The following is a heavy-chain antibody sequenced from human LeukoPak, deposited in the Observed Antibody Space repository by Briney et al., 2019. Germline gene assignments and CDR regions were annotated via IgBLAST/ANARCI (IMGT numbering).Heavy chain of an antibody. CDR2: INPNSGGT. J-gene: IGHJ6*02. CDR3: ARDLYYYGMDV. CDR1: GYTFTNYY. Sequence: ASAKVSCKASGYTFTNYYIHWVPQAPGQGLEWMGWINPNSGGTNNAQKFQGRVTMTRDTSISTAYMELSRLRSDDTAVYYCARDLYYYGMDVWDQGTTVTVSS. V-gene: IGHV1-2*02.